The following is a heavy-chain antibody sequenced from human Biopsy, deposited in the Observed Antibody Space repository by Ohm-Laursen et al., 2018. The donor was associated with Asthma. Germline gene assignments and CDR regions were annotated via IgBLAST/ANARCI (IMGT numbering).Heavy chain of an antibody. CDR3: ARCQVGYSSGWSLLLKKIYYSGMDV. CDR1: GGMFGNYA. D-gene: IGHD6-19*01. J-gene: IGHJ6*02. V-gene: IGHV1-69*01. CDR2: IMTVFGTT. Sequence: SSVKVSCKVSGGMFGNYAISWVRQAPGQGLEWMGGIMTVFGTTNYAQKFQGRVTITADESTSTAYMEVTSLRSEDTAIYYCARCQVGYSSGWSLLLKKIYYSGMDVWGQGTAVTVSS.